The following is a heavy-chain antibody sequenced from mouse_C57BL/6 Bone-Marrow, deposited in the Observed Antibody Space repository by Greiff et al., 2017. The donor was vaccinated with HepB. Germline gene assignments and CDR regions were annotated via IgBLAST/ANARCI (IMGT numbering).Heavy chain of an antibody. D-gene: IGHD1-1*01. CDR3: EGPLTTGVAEGYAMDY. V-gene: IGHV1-5*01. CDR1: GYTFTSYW. J-gene: IGHJ4*01. Sequence: EVQLQQSGTVLARPGASVKMSCKTSGYTFTSYWMHWVKQRPGQGLEWIGAIYPGNSDTSYNQKFKGKAKLTAVTSASTAYMELSSLTNEDSAVYYCEGPLTTGVAEGYAMDYWGQGTSVTVSS. CDR2: IYPGNSDT.